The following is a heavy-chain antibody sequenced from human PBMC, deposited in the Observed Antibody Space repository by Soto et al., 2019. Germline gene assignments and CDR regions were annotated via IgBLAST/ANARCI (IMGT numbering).Heavy chain of an antibody. Sequence: QVQLVQSGAEVKKPGASVKVSCKTSGYIFTTYSIDWVRQAPGQGLEWMGWINTYNGKTHYAQKFQGRVSVTAEPSTGTVYMELRSLTSDDTAVYYCARGPQTSDFWGQGTLVTVSS. J-gene: IGHJ4*02. D-gene: IGHD2-2*01. V-gene: IGHV1-18*04. CDR2: INTYNGKT. CDR3: ARGPQTSDF. CDR1: GYIFTTYS.